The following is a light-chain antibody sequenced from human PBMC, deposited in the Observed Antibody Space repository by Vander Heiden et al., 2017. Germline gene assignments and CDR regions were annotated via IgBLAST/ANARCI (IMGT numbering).Light chain of an antibody. CDR1: QSINSY. J-gene: IGKJ4*01. Sequence: EIQLTQSPSSLYASVGDRLTMPGRACQSINSYINWYQQKPVKAPQLLIYTTSSLQSVVPSWCSGSGSGTDFTLTISRLEPEDSATYYCQHSDSTPLTFGGGTKVEIK. V-gene: IGKV1-39*01. CDR3: QHSDSTPLT. CDR2: TTS.